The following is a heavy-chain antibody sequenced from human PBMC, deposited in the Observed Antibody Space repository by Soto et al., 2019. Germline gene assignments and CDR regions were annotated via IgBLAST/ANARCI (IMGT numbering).Heavy chain of an antibody. CDR3: ARDVESGSSQYYYYYYGMDV. CDR1: GFTFSSYS. D-gene: IGHD1-26*01. J-gene: IGHJ6*02. V-gene: IGHV3-30-3*01. Sequence: XVFLSLSFAASGFTFSSYSMHWVRQAPGKGLEWVAVISYDGSNKYYADSVKGRFTISRDNSKNTLYLQMNSLRAEDTAVYYCARDVESGSSQYYYYYYGMDVWGQGTTVTVSS. CDR2: ISYDGSNK.